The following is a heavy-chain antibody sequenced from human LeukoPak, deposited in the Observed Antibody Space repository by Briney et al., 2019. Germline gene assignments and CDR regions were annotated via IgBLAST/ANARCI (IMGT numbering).Heavy chain of an antibody. D-gene: IGHD5-18*01. Sequence: GGSLRLSCAASGFTFDDYAMHWVRQAPGKGLEWVSGISWNSGSIGYADSVKGRFTISRDNAKNSLYLQMNSLRAEDTALYYCAKDLRIQLWLQGFDYWGQGTLVTVSS. CDR1: GFTFDDYA. CDR2: ISWNSGSI. CDR3: AKDLRIQLWLQGFDY. V-gene: IGHV3-9*01. J-gene: IGHJ4*02.